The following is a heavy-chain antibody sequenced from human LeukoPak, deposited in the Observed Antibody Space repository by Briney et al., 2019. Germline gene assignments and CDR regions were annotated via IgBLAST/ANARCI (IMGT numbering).Heavy chain of an antibody. V-gene: IGHV3-23*01. Sequence: GGSLRLSCAASGFTFSSYAMSWVRQAPGKGLEWVSATSGSGTSTYYADSVKGRFTISRDNSKNTLYLQMNSLRAEDTAIYYCAKDLAYYDYVWGTWGQGTLVTVSS. D-gene: IGHD3-16*01. CDR3: AKDLAYYDYVWGT. CDR1: GFTFSSYA. J-gene: IGHJ4*02. CDR2: TSGSGTST.